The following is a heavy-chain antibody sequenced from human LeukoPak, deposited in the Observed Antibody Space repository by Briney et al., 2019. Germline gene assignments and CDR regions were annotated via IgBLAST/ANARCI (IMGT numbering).Heavy chain of an antibody. CDR1: GGSISSHY. CDR2: IYYSGST. D-gene: IGHD6-13*01. Sequence: SETLSLTCTVSGGSISSHYWSWIRQPPGKGPEWIGYIYYSGSTNYNPSLKSRVTISVDTSKNQFSLKLSSVTAADTAVYYCARGYSSSWAPFDYWGQGTLVTVSS. J-gene: IGHJ4*02. V-gene: IGHV4-59*11. CDR3: ARGYSSSWAPFDY.